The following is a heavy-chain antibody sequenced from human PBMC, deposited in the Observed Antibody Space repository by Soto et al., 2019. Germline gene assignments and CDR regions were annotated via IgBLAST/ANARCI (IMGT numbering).Heavy chain of an antibody. J-gene: IGHJ5*02. CDR2: IIPIFGTA. V-gene: IGHV1-69*06. CDR3: VDYASGWFDP. Sequence: SVKVSCKASGGTFSSDAISWVRQAPGQGLEWMGGIIPIFGTADYAQKFQGRVTITADKSTSTAYMELSSLRSEDTAVYYCVDYASGWFDPWGQGTLVTVSS. D-gene: IGHD4-17*01. CDR1: GGTFSSDA.